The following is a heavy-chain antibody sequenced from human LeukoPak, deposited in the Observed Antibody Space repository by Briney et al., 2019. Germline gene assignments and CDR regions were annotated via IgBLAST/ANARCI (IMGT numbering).Heavy chain of an antibody. J-gene: IGHJ4*02. CDR1: GFTFNTYW. CDR3: ARGYSGSGRSY. CDR2: TDGDGSST. D-gene: IGHD3-10*01. V-gene: IGHV3-74*01. Sequence: GGSLRLSCAASGFTFNTYWMYWVRQAPGKGLVWVSRTDGDGSSTTYADSVRGRFTISRDDAKNTLYLQMNSLRAEDTAVYYCARGYSGSGRSYWGQGTLVTVSS.